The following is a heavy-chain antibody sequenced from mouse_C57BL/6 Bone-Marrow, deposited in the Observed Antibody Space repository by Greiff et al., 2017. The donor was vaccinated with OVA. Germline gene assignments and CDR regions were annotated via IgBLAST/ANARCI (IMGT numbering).Heavy chain of an antibody. D-gene: IGHD2-4*01. CDR1: GFTFSSYA. CDR3: TRDRITDMRHYFDY. Sequence: EVKLVESGEGLVKPGASLKLSCAASGFTFSSYAMSWVRQTPEKRLEWVAYISTGGDYIYYSDTVKGRFTISRDNARNTLYLQLSSLKSEDTAMYYCTRDRITDMRHYFDYWGQGTTLTVSS. V-gene: IGHV5-9-1*02. J-gene: IGHJ2*01. CDR2: ISTGGDYI.